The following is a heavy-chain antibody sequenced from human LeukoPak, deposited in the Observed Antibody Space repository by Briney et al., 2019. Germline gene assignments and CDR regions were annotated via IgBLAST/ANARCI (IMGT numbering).Heavy chain of an antibody. CDR1: GGSISSGGYY. Sequence: PSETLSLTCTVSGGSISSGGYYWSWIRQHPGKGLEWIGYIYYSGSTYYNPSLKSRVTISVDTSKNQFSLKLSSVTAADTAVYYCARGPDSSSSNWFDGRGHVAPVTVSS. CDR2: IYYSGST. J-gene: IGHJ5*01. CDR3: ARGPDSSSSNWFDG. D-gene: IGHD6-6*01. V-gene: IGHV4-31*03.